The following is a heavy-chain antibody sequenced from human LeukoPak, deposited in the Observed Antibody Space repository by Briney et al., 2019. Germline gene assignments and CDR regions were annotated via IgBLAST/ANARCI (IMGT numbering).Heavy chain of an antibody. Sequence: PGGSLRLSCTVFGFTVSSNYMNWVRQAPGKGLEWVSVVYSGGSTYYAGSVKGRFTISRDNSKNTVYLQMNSLRVEDTGVYYCARSGVAGTLDYWGQGTLVAVSS. J-gene: IGHJ4*02. D-gene: IGHD6-19*01. CDR2: VYSGGST. V-gene: IGHV3-66*01. CDR1: GFTVSSNY. CDR3: ARSGVAGTLDY.